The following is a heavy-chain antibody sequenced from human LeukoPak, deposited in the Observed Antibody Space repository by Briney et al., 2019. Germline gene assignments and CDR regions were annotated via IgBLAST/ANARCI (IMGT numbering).Heavy chain of an antibody. J-gene: IGHJ4*02. D-gene: IGHD3-10*01. CDR2: IYYSGST. CDR1: GCTISSYY. V-gene: IGHV4-59*12. Sequence: PSETLSLTCTASGCTISSYYRSWVRQPPGKGLEWIGYIYYSGSTNYNPSLKSRVTISVDTSKNQFSLKLRSVTVVAIYYYSTPRGDIGGAYFDYWGQGTLVTVSS. CDR3: PRGDIGGAYFDY.